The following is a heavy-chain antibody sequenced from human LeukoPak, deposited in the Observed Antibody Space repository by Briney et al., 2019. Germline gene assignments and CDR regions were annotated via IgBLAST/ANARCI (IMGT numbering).Heavy chain of an antibody. V-gene: IGHV1-2*02. J-gene: IGHJ4*02. D-gene: IGHD5-18*01. CDR1: GYTFTGYY. CDR3: AREDTGMVTKRHPFDY. CDR2: INPNSGGT. Sequence: ASVKVSCKASGYTFTGYYIHWVRQAPGQGLEWMGWINPNSGGTNYAQKFQGRVTMTRDMSTTTVYLELSSLRSEDTAVYYCAREDTGMVTKRHPFDYWGQGTLVTVSS.